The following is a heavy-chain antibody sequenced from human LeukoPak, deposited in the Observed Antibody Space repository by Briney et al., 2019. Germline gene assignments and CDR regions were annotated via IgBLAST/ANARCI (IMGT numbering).Heavy chain of an antibody. Sequence: PSQTLSLTCTVSGGSISSGGYYWSWIRQHPGKGLEWIGYIYYSGSTYYNPSLKSRVTISVDTSKNQFSLKLSSVTAADTAVYYCARAHELAVDAFDIWGQGTMVTVSS. CDR3: ARAHELAVDAFDI. CDR1: GGSISSGGYY. J-gene: IGHJ3*02. V-gene: IGHV4-31*03. D-gene: IGHD3-10*01. CDR2: IYYSGST.